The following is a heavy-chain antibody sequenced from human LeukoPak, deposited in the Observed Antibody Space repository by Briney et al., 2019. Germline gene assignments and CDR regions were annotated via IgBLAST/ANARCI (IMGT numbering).Heavy chain of an antibody. J-gene: IGHJ6*03. V-gene: IGHV3-13*01. CDR3: ARDRGRYYMDV. Sequence: PGGSLRLSCAASGFTFNNYGMHWVRQAPGKGLEWVSGIGTAGDIYYPGSVKGRFTISRENAKNSLYLQMNSLRAGDTAVYYCARDRGRYYMDVWGKGTTVTISS. CDR2: IGTAGDI. CDR1: GFTFNNYG. D-gene: IGHD6-25*01.